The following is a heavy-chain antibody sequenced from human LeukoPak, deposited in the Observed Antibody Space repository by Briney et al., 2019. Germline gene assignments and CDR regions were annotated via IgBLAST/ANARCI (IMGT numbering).Heavy chain of an antibody. J-gene: IGHJ4*02. CDR3: ARSGYSSGWYVLAPYYFDY. D-gene: IGHD6-19*01. Sequence: SSETLSLTCTVSGGSISSGDYYWSWIRQPPGKGLEWIGYIYYSGSTNYNPSLKSRVTISVDTSKNQFSLKLSSVTAADTAVYYCARSGYSSGWYVLAPYYFDYWGQGTLVTVSS. V-gene: IGHV4-61*08. CDR2: IYYSGST. CDR1: GGSISSGDYY.